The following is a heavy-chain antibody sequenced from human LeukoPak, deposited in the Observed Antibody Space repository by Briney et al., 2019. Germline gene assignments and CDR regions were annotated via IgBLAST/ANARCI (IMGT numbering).Heavy chain of an antibody. CDR2: IYYSGST. J-gene: IGHJ4*02. D-gene: IGHD3-10*01. Sequence: SETLSLTCAVYGGSFSGYYWSWIRQPPGKGLEWIGYIYYSGSTYYNPSLKSRVTISVDTSKNQFSLKLSSVTAADTAVYYCAGLYGSGKHYWGQGTLVTVSS. CDR1: GGSFSGYY. V-gene: IGHV4-34*07. CDR3: AGLYGSGKHY.